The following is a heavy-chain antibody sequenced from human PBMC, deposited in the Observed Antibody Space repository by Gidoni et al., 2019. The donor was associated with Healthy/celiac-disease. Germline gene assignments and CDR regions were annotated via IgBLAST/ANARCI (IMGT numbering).Heavy chain of an antibody. CDR2: IYYSGST. Sequence: QVQLQESGPGLVKPSQTLSLTCTVSGASISSGGYYWSWIRQHPGKGLEWIGYIYYSGSTYYNPSLKSRVTISVDTSKNQFSLKLSSVTAADTAVYYCARVPAFEAYCSGGSCYSGWFDPWGQGTLVTVSS. J-gene: IGHJ5*02. CDR3: ARVPAFEAYCSGGSCYSGWFDP. D-gene: IGHD2-15*01. CDR1: GASISSGGYY. V-gene: IGHV4-31*03.